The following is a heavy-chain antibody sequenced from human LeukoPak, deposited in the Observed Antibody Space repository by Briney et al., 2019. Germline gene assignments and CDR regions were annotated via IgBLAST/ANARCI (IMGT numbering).Heavy chain of an antibody. CDR2: ISSSSIYI. V-gene: IGHV3-21*01. CDR3: ARDGIFGVVINPYGMDV. D-gene: IGHD3-3*01. CDR1: GFTFSSYS. Sequence: GGSLRLSCAASGFTFSSYSMNWVRQVPGKGLEWVSSISSSSIYIYYADSVKGPFTISRDNAKNSLYLQMNSLRAEETGVYYCARDGIFGVVINPYGMDVGGQGTTVTVSS. J-gene: IGHJ6*02.